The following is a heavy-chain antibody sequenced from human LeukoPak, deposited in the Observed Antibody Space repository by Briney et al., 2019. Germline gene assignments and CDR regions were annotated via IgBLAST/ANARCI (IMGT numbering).Heavy chain of an antibody. Sequence: GGSLRLSCAASGFTFSNYAMSWVRQAPGKGLEWVSAISASGGSTYYADSVKGRFTISRDNSKNTLYLQMNSLRAEDTAVYYCANENYYGSGSYADHWGQGTLVTVSS. CDR3: ANENYYGSGSYADH. D-gene: IGHD3-10*01. CDR2: ISASGGST. CDR1: GFTFSNYA. V-gene: IGHV3-23*01. J-gene: IGHJ4*02.